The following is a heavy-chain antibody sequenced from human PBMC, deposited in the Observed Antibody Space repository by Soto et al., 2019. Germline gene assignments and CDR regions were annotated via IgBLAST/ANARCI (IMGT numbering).Heavy chain of an antibody. V-gene: IGHV4-39*01. CDR3: PYSRWFDP. J-gene: IGHJ5*02. CDR2: IFYSGST. Sequence: SETLSLTCTVSGDSISSSNYFWGWIRQPPGKGLEWIGTIFYSGSTYYNPSLKSRVTISVDTSKNQFSLKLTSVTAADTALYYGPYSRWFDPWGQGTLVTVSS. D-gene: IGHD2-15*01. CDR1: GDSISSSNYF.